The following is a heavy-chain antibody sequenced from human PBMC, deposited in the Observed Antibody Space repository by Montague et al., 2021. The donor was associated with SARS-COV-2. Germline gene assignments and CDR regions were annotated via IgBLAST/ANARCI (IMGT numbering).Heavy chain of an antibody. CDR3: VRHPHCGGFYGGPDF. CDR2: VFYNKGT. CDR1: GDSITDYY. J-gene: IGHJ4*02. V-gene: IGHV4-59*08. D-gene: IGHD2-21*01. Sequence: SETLSLTCTVSGDSITDYYWSWIRQPPGKGLEWVGYVFYNKGTNFNPSLKSRVAISVDTSKNQFSLRLTSVTAADTAFYYCVRHPHCGGFYGGPDFWGQGTLVTVSS.